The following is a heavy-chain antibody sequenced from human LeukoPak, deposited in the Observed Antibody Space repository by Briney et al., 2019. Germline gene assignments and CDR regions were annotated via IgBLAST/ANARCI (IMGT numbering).Heavy chain of an antibody. CDR2: ISVNNGGT. J-gene: IGHJ1*01. Sequence: ASVKVSCKASGYTFTTCSLAWVRQAPGQSLEWMGWISVNNGGTNYAQSFQDRVTLTRDTSTNTAYLELRSLRSDDTAIIYCATATQPRGYFLHWGQGTLVTVSS. V-gene: IGHV1-18*01. CDR1: GYTFTTCS. D-gene: IGHD2-2*01. CDR3: ATATQPRGYFLH.